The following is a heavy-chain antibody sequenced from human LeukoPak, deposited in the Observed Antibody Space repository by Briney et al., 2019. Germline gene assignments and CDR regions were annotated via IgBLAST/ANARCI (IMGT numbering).Heavy chain of an antibody. CDR3: AREGRGWWGSAFDI. D-gene: IGHD6-19*01. Sequence: GGSLRLSCAASGFSVSSNYRSWVRQAPGKGLEWVSVIYSGGSTYYTDSVKGRFTISRDNSKNTLYLQMNSLRAEDTAVYYGAREGRGWWGSAFDIWGQGKMVTVSS. V-gene: IGHV3-53*01. CDR1: GFSVSSNY. CDR2: IYSGGST. J-gene: IGHJ3*02.